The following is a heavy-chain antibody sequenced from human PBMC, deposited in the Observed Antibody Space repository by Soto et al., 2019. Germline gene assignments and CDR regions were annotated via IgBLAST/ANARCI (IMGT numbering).Heavy chain of an antibody. Sequence: PSETLSLTCTVSGGSISSSSYYWGWIRQPPGKGLEWIGSIYYSGSTYYNPSLKSRVTISVDTSKNQFSLKLSSVTAADTAVYYCARGIAAAGPMVYNWFDPGGQGTLVTVSS. CDR1: GGSISSSSYY. J-gene: IGHJ5*02. V-gene: IGHV4-39*01. D-gene: IGHD6-13*01. CDR2: IYYSGST. CDR3: ARGIAAAGPMVYNWFDP.